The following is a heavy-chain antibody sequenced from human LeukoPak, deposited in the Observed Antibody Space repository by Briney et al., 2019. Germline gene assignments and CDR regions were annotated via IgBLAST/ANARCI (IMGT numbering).Heavy chain of an antibody. V-gene: IGHV1-3*01. D-gene: IGHD2-21*02. CDR2: INAGNGNT. CDR1: GYTFTSYA. J-gene: IGHJ6*02. CDR3: ARDDCGGDCYYPHYYYYGMDV. Sequence: GASVKVSCKASGYTFTSYAMHWVRQAPGQRLEWMGWINAGNGNTKYSQKFQGRVTITRDTSASTAYMELSSLRSEDTAVYYCARDDCGGDCYYPHYYYYGMDVWGQGTTVTVSS.